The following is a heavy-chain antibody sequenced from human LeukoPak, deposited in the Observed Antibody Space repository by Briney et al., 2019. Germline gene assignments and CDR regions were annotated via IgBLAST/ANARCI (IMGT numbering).Heavy chain of an antibody. Sequence: TSVTLSLTCAVYGGSFSGYYWSWIRQPPGKGLEWLGEMSHSGSTNFNRSLKSRLTISVDTSKNQFSLKLSSVTAADTAVYYCARAGSPRGRRYCSSTSCYPNWFDPWGQGTLVTVSS. V-gene: IGHV4-34*01. J-gene: IGHJ5*02. CDR1: GGSFSGYY. CDR3: ARAGSPRGRRYCSSTSCYPNWFDP. D-gene: IGHD2-2*01. CDR2: MSHSGST.